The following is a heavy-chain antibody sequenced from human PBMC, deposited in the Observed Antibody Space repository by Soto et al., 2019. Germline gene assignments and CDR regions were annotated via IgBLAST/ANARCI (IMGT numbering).Heavy chain of an antibody. CDR1: GYTFTSYA. D-gene: IGHD5-18*01. Sequence: QVQLVQSRGQVKKPGASVKVSCKTYGYTFTSYAMHSVSQAPGQKLEWMGWINAGNGNTKYSQKFQGRVTITRDTSASTVYMELSSLRSEDTAVYYCARGLNGYLHYFDYWGQGTLVTVSS. J-gene: IGHJ4*02. V-gene: IGHV1-3*01. CDR3: ARGLNGYLHYFDY. CDR2: INAGNGNT.